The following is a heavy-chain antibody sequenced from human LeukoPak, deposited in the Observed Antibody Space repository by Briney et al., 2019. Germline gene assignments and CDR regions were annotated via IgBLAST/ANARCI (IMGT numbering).Heavy chain of an antibody. CDR1: GFTFSRYG. CDR3: ARWSD. Sequence: GGSLRLSCAASGFTFSRYGMHWVRQAPGKGLEWVANVNEDGSEKHYMDSVKGRFTISRDNAKNSLYLQMNSLRVEDTAMYYCARWSDWGQGTLVTVPS. J-gene: IGHJ4*02. CDR2: VNEDGSEK. V-gene: IGHV3-7*01.